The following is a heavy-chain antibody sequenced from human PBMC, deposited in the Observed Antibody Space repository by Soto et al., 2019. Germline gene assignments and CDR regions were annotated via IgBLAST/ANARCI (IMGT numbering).Heavy chain of an antibody. CDR3: ARLYIWGSYRLDY. D-gene: IGHD3-16*02. Sequence: PSETLSLTCTVSGGSISSYYWSWIRQPPGKGLEWIGYIYYNGNTNYNPSLKSRVTISVDTSKNQFSLKLSSVTAADTAVYYCARLYIWGSYRLDYWGQGTLVTVSS. V-gene: IGHV4-59*08. J-gene: IGHJ4*02. CDR1: GGSISSYY. CDR2: IYYNGNT.